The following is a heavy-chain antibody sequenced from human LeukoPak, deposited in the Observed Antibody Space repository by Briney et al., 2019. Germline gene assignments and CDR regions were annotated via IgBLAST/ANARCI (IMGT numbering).Heavy chain of an antibody. CDR3: ARDPGAAAHENWFDP. D-gene: IGHD6-13*01. V-gene: IGHV3-43D*03. J-gene: IGHJ5*02. Sequence: PGGSLRLSCAASGFTFDDYAMHWVRQAPGKGLEWVSLISWDGGSTYYADSVEGRFTISRDNAKNSLYLQMNNLRVEDTAVYYCARDPGAAAHENWFDPWGQGTPVTVSS. CDR1: GFTFDDYA. CDR2: ISWDGGST.